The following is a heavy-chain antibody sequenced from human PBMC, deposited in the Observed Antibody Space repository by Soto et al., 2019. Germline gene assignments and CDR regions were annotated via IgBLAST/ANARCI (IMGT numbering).Heavy chain of an antibody. V-gene: IGHV5-51*01. CDR2: IFPGDSDT. CDR3: ARHNRIAGTDY. CDR1: GYSFTNYW. Sequence: GESLKISCKGSGYSFTNYWIGWVRQKPGKGLEWMGTIFPGDSDTRYSPSFQGQVTISADKSISTAYLQWSSLKASDTAMYYCARHNRIAGTDYWGQGTLVTVSS. D-gene: IGHD6-13*01. J-gene: IGHJ4*02.